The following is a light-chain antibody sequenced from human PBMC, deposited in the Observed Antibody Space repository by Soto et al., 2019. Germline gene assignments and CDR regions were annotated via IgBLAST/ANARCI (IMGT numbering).Light chain of an antibody. CDR3: RQYGSSSWT. CDR1: QSVSNNY. V-gene: IGKV3-20*01. J-gene: IGKJ1*01. CDR2: GAS. Sequence: EIVLTQSPGTLSLSPGERATLSCRASQSVSNNYLAWYQQKPGQAPRLLIYGASNRATGIPDRFSGSGSGTDFTLTISRLEAEDFAVYYCRQYGSSSWTFGQGTKVDI.